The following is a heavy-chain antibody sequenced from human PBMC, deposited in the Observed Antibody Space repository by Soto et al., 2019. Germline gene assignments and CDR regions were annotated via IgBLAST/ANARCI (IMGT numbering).Heavy chain of an antibody. CDR1: GGSVSSNDYY. CDR2: ISYLGST. CDR3: ARGRYIWGTYCVLYSFDP. Sequence: QLQLQESGPGLVKPSETLSLTCTVSGGSVSSNDYYWGWIRQPPGRGLDWTVTISYLGSTYYNPSLERRATISLATSTNKFSLKLSSVTAADTAVCYCARGRYIWGTYCVLYSFDPWVQGTLVLVSS. J-gene: IGHJ5*02. V-gene: IGHV4-39*01. D-gene: IGHD3-16*01.